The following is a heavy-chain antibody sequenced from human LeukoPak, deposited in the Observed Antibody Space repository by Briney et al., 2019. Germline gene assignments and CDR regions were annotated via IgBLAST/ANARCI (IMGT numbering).Heavy chain of an antibody. D-gene: IGHD3-22*01. CDR3: VREGYDSSGYYLDS. CDR1: GGSISSRSYY. CDR2: ISDSGNS. V-gene: IGHV4-39*07. Sequence: PSETLSLTCTVSGGSISSRSYYWGWIRQPPGKGLVWIGKISDSGNSYYSPSLRSRVTISIDTSKNQISLKLYSVTAADTAVYYCVREGYDSSGYYLDSWGQGTLVTVSS. J-gene: IGHJ4*02.